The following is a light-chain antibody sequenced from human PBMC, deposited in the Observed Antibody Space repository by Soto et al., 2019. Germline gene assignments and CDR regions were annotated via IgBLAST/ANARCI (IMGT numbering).Light chain of an antibody. V-gene: IGLV2-14*01. CDR2: EVS. CDR1: SSDIGVYNS. CDR3: SSYVSGANYV. Sequence: QSAQTHPASVSWSLGHSITISCTGTSSDIGVYNSVSWYQYHPGKVPRLLIFEVSDRPSGVSNRFSGSKSGNTASLTISGLQAEEEADYFCSSYVSGANYVFGTGTKVTVL. J-gene: IGLJ1*01.